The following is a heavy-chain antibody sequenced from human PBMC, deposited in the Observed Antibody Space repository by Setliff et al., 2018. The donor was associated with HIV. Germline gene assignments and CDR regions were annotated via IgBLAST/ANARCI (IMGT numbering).Heavy chain of an antibody. D-gene: IGHD5-18*01. CDR1: GYTFSGYY. CDR2: INPNSGGG. CDR3: AREGFGNTGDIAMAVLDY. Sequence: RASVKVSCKASGYTFSGYYLHWVRRAPGQGLEWMGWINPNSGGGNYAQNFQGRVTMTRDTSISTAYMELNRLTSDDTAVYFCAREGFGNTGDIAMAVLDYWGQGSLVTVSS. V-gene: IGHV1-2*02. J-gene: IGHJ4*02.